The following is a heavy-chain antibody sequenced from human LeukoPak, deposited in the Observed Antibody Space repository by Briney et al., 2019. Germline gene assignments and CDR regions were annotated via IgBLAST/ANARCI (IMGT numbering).Heavy chain of an antibody. V-gene: IGHV4-59*01. D-gene: IGHD1-26*01. CDR1: GGSISSYY. CDR2: IYYSGST. CDR3: ARGSGSYTYYYYYMDV. Sequence: SETLSLTCTVSGGSISSYYWSWIRQPPGKGLEWIGYIYYSGSTNYNPSLRSRVTISVDTSKNPFSLKLSSVTAADTAVYYCARGSGSYTYYYYYMDVWGKGTTVTVSS. J-gene: IGHJ6*03.